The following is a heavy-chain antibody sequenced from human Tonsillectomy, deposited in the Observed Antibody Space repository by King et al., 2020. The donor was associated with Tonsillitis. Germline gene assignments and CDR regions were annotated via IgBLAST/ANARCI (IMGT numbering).Heavy chain of an antibody. D-gene: IGHD3-3*01. CDR2: IYTSGST. CDR3: ARAQTLRCLGLSAFDI. Sequence: VQLQESGPGLVKPSQTLSLTCTVSGGSISRGNYYWSWIRQPAGKGLEWIWCIYTSGSTNYNPSLKSRVTMSVDTSKNQFSLKLSSVTAADTAVYYCARAQTLRCLGLSAFDIWGQGTMVTVSS. J-gene: IGHJ3*02. CDR1: GGSISRGNYY. V-gene: IGHV4-61*02.